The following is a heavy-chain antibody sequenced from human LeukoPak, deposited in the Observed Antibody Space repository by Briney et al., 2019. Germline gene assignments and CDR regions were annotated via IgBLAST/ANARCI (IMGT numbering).Heavy chain of an antibody. V-gene: IGHV4-4*07. CDR1: GDSISSHY. CDR3: ARDSLGVGEFFDY. Sequence: SETLSLTCTVSGDSISSHYWTWIRQPAGKGLEWIGRVYPSGSTNCNPSLKSRVTLSLDTSKNQFSLRLTSVTAADTAFYYCARDSLGVGEFFDYWGQETLVTVSS. J-gene: IGHJ4*02. D-gene: IGHD1-26*01. CDR2: VYPSGST.